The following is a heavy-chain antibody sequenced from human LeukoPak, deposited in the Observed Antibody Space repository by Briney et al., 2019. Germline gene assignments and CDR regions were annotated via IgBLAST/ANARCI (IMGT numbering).Heavy chain of an antibody. CDR2: IGTAGDT. CDR3: ARSFCSSTSCYLPHDAFDI. V-gene: IGHV3-13*03. J-gene: IGHJ3*02. CDR1: GFTFSSYD. D-gene: IGHD2-2*01. Sequence: TGGSLRLSCAACGFTFSSYDMHWVRQATGKGLEWVSAIGTAGDTYYPGSVKGQFTISRDNAKNSLYLQMNSLRAEDTALYYSARSFCSSTSCYLPHDAFDIWGQGTMVTVSS.